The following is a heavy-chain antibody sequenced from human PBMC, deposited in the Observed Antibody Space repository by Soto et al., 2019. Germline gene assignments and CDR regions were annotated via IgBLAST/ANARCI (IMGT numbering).Heavy chain of an antibody. CDR1: GYKFTTYW. J-gene: IGHJ4*02. Sequence: PGESLKISCKGSGYKFTTYWIGWVRQMPGKGLEWMAIIYPDDSDSRYSPSFQGQVTISADKSNSTAYLQWSSLKASDTAIYYCVATYGDYLDYWGQGTLVTVSS. V-gene: IGHV5-51*01. D-gene: IGHD4-17*01. CDR2: IYPDDSDS. CDR3: VATYGDYLDY.